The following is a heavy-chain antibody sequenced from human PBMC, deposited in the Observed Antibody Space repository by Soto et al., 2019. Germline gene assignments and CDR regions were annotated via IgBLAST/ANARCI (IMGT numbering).Heavy chain of an antibody. CDR3: AKDFMMSSSWYGGFDY. J-gene: IGHJ4*02. Sequence: GESLKISCAASGFTFSSYGMHWVRQAPGKGLEWVAVISYDGSNKYYADSVKGRFTISRDNSKNTLYLQMNSLRAEDTAVYYCAKDFMMSSSWYGGFDYWGQGTLVTVSS. CDR1: GFTFSSYG. CDR2: ISYDGSNK. V-gene: IGHV3-30*18. D-gene: IGHD6-13*01.